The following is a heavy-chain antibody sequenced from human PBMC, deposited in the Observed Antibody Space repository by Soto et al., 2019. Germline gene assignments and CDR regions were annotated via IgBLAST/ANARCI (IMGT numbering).Heavy chain of an antibody. J-gene: IGHJ3*02. CDR2: IIPIFGTA. CDR3: ARAAYCGGDCYGWAFDI. V-gene: IGHV1-69*01. Sequence: QVQLVQSGAEVKKPGSSVKVSCKASGGTFSSYAISWVRQAPGQGLEWMGGIIPIFGTANYAQKFQGRVTITADESSSTAYMELSSLRSEDTAVYYCARAAYCGGDCYGWAFDILGQGTMVTVSS. CDR1: GGTFSSYA. D-gene: IGHD2-21*02.